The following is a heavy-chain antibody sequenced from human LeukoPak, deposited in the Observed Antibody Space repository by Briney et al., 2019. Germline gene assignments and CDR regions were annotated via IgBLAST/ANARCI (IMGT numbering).Heavy chain of an antibody. CDR3: ARVSDCCWYSSGWSAYYYGMDV. CDR1: GYTFTSYG. CDR2: ISAYNGNT. Sequence: ASVKVSCKASGYTFTSYGISWVRQAPGQGLEWMGWISAYNGNTNYAQKLQGRVTMTTDTSTSTAYMELRSLRSDDTAVYYCARVSDCCWYSSGWSAYYYGMDVWGQGTTVTVS. V-gene: IGHV1-18*01. J-gene: IGHJ6*02. D-gene: IGHD6-19*01.